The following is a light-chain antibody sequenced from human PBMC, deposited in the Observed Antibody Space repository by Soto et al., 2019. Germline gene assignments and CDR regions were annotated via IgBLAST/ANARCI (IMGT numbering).Light chain of an antibody. V-gene: IGLV1-36*01. CDR3: AAWDDSLNGPV. J-gene: IGLJ3*02. Sequence: QLVLTQPPSVSAAPSQRVTISCSGSSSNIGNNAVNWYQQVPGKAPKLLIHYDDRVASGVSDRFSGSKSGTSASLAISGLHSEDEADYYCAAWDDSLNGPVFGGGTKLTVL. CDR2: YDD. CDR1: SSNIGNNA.